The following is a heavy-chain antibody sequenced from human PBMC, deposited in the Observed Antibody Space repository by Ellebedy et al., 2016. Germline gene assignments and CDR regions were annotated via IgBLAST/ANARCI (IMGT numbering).Heavy chain of an antibody. D-gene: IGHD3-3*01. V-gene: IGHV4-59*13. J-gene: IGHJ6*03. CDR3: AGGGYDFWGGYYYMDV. CDR2: IYYSGST. CDR1: GGSISSYY. Sequence: GSLRLSXTVSGGSISSYYWSWIRQPPGKGLEWIGYIYYSGSTNYNPSLKSRVTISVDTSKNQFSLKLSSVTAADTAVYCCAGGGYDFWGGYYYMDVWGKGTTVTVSS.